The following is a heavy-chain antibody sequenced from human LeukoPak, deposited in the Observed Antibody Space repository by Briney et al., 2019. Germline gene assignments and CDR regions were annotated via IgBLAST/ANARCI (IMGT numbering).Heavy chain of an antibody. J-gene: IGHJ3*02. Sequence: GGSLRLSCVASGFTFSSHAMSWVRQAPGKGLEWVSSINWNGGRTGYVDSVKGRFTVSRDNAKNSLYLQMNSLRAEDTALYYCARDGTSDAFDIWGQGTMVTVSS. CDR1: GFTFSSHA. D-gene: IGHD1-26*01. CDR3: ARDGTSDAFDI. V-gene: IGHV3-20*04. CDR2: INWNGGRT.